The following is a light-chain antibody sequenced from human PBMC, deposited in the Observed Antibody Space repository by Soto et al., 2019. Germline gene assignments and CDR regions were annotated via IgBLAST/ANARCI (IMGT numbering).Light chain of an antibody. CDR2: EVT. CDR1: RSDIGGYDY. Sequence: QSALTQPASVSGSPGQSITISCTGTRSDIGGYDYVSWYQHHPGKAPKLILYEVTNRPSGVSDRFSGSRSGNTASLTISGLQGEDGADYYCHSYTSSSTYVFGTGTKVTVL. CDR3: HSYTSSSTYV. V-gene: IGLV2-14*01. J-gene: IGLJ1*01.